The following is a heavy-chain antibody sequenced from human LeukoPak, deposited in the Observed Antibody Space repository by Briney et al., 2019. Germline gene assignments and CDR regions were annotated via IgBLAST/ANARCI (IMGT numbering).Heavy chain of an antibody. J-gene: IGHJ3*02. CDR1: GYIFTNYY. CDR3: ARGPPGYYYGSGSYYGGAFDM. Sequence: ASVKVSCKASGYIFTNYYIHWVRQAPGQGPEWMGMINPSRGTTDYAQKFQGRVTLTRDTSTSTVYMDLSSLGSEDTAVYYCARGPPGYYYGSGSYYGGAFDMWGQGTMVTVSS. V-gene: IGHV1-46*01. CDR2: INPSRGTT. D-gene: IGHD3-10*01.